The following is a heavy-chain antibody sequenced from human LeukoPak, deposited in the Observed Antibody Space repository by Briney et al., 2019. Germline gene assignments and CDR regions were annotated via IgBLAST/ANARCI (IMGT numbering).Heavy chain of an antibody. D-gene: IGHD3-22*01. CDR3: AKHLVKNFYYNSGYLGAFDI. V-gene: IGHV3-23*01. Sequence: GGSLRLSCGASGFTFNTYAMSWVRLAPGTGPEWVSSISTSGGTTYYADSVKGRFTISRDNSKNTLYLQMSTLRGGDTAVYYCAKHLVKNFYYNSGYLGAFDIWGRGTMVTVSS. CDR2: ISTSGGTT. CDR1: GFTFNTYA. J-gene: IGHJ3*02.